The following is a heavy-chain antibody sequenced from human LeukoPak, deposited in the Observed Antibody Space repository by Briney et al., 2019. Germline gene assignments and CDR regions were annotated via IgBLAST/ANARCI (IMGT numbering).Heavy chain of an antibody. J-gene: IGHJ4*02. CDR3: SKDPSGAHDY. CDR2: VNTDGRTT. Sequence: GGSLRLSCAASGFTFSSYWMHWVRQAPGKGLVWVSRVNTDGRTTTYADSVKGRFTISRDNAKNTLFLQMNSLRVEDTAVYYCSKDPSGAHDYWGQGTVVTVSS. CDR1: GFTFSSYW. V-gene: IGHV3-74*01. D-gene: IGHD4-17*01.